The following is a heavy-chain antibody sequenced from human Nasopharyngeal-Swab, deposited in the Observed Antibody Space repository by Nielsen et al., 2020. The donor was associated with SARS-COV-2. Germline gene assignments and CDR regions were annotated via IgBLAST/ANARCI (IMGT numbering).Heavy chain of an antibody. J-gene: IGHJ6*02. CDR2: IKQDGSEK. Sequence: GGSLRLSCAASGFTFSSYWMSWVRQAPGKGLEWVAHIKQDGSEKYYVDSVKGRFTISRDNAKNSLYLQMNSLRAEDTAVYYCARDGVVPAAMSYYYYYGMDVWGQGTTVTVSS. CDR3: ARDGVVPAAMSYYYYYGMDV. D-gene: IGHD2-2*01. CDR1: GFTFSSYW. V-gene: IGHV3-7*01.